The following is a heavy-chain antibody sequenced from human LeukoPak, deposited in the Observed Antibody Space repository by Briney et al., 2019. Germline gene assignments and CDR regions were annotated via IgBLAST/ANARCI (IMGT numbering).Heavy chain of an antibody. Sequence: GGSLRLSCAASGFTFSNYGIHWVRQAPGKGLEWVAVISYDGNKYYADSVKGRFTISRDNSKNTLYLQMNSLRAEDTAVYYCTRSDDYGASGDYWGQGTLVTVSS. V-gene: IGHV3-30*03. CDR2: ISYDGNK. J-gene: IGHJ4*02. CDR3: TRSDDYGASGDY. D-gene: IGHD4-17*01. CDR1: GFTFSNYG.